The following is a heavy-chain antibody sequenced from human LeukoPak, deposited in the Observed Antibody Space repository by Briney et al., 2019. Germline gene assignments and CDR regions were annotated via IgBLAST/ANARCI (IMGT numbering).Heavy chain of an antibody. V-gene: IGHV4-30-2*01. CDR3: AREVGYYYDSSGYYYDNWFDP. D-gene: IGHD3-22*01. CDR2: IYHSGST. Sequence: PSETLSLTCAVSGGSISSGGYSWSWIRQPPGKGLEWIGYIYHSGSTYYNPSLKSRVTISVDRSKNQFSLKLSSVTAADTAVYYCAREVGYYYDSSGYYYDNWFDPWGQGTLVTVSS. J-gene: IGHJ5*02. CDR1: GGSISSGGYS.